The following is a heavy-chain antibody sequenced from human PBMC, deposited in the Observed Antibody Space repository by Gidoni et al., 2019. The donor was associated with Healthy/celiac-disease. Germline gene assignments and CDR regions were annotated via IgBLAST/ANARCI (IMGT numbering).Heavy chain of an antibody. V-gene: IGHV3-11*05. CDR3: ARDTDPDWYFDL. D-gene: IGHD4-17*01. CDR2: ISSSSSYT. CDR1: GFTFSDSY. Sequence: QVQLVESGGGLVKPGGSLRLSCAASGFTFSDSYMSWIRQAPGKGLEWVSDISSSSSYTNYADSVKGRFTISRDNAKNSLYLQMNSLRAEDTAVYYCARDTDPDWYFDLWGRGTLVTVSS. J-gene: IGHJ2*01.